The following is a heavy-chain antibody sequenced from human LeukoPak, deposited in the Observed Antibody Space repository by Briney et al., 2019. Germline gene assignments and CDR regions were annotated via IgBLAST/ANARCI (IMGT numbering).Heavy chain of an antibody. D-gene: IGHD6-6*01. Sequence: KGGASLQISREGSGSIFTSYWIGWVRQLPGKGLEWMGIIYPGDSDTKYSPSFQGQVTISADKSINTAYLQWSSLKASDTAMYYCAVGLGLAARTDYWGQGTLVTVSS. J-gene: IGHJ4*02. CDR2: IYPGDSDT. CDR3: AVGLGLAARTDY. V-gene: IGHV5-51*01. CDR1: GSIFTSYW.